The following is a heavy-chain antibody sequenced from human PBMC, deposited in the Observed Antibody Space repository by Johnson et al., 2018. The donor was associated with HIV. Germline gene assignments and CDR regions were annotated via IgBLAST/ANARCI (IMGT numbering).Heavy chain of an antibody. CDR1: GFTLSNAW. Sequence: EQLVESGGGLVKPGGSLRLSCAASGFTLSNAWMSWVRQAPGKGLEWVGRIKSKTDDGTTDYAAPVKGRFTISRDNSKNTLYLQMNSLRAEDTAVYHCARERPGYGGHDAFDIWGQGTMVTVSS. V-gene: IGHV3-15*01. D-gene: IGHD4-23*01. J-gene: IGHJ3*02. CDR2: IKSKTDDGTT. CDR3: ARERPGYGGHDAFDI.